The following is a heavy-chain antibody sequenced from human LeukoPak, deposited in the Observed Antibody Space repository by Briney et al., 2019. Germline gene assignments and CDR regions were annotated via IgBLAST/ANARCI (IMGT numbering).Heavy chain of an antibody. CDR3: AKYCGGDCYALDY. D-gene: IGHD2-21*02. Sequence: GGSLRLSCAAFGFTFSDHYMDWVRQAPGKGLEWVGRIRNKANSYTTEYAASVKGRFTISRDDSKNSLYLQMNSLKTDDTAVYYCAKYCGGDCYALDYWGQGTLVTVFS. CDR2: IRNKANSYTT. V-gene: IGHV3-72*01. CDR1: GFTFSDHY. J-gene: IGHJ4*02.